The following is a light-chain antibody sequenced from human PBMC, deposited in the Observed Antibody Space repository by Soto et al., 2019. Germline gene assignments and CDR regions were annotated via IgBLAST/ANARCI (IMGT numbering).Light chain of an antibody. CDR2: DVS. V-gene: IGLV2-14*01. CDR3: SSYTSSSPF. Sequence: QSALTQPASVSGSPGQSITISCTGTSSDVGGYNYVSWYQQHPGKAPKLMIYDVSNRPSGVSNRFSGSESGNTASLTISGLQAEDEADYYCSSYTSSSPFFGTGTKVTVL. J-gene: IGLJ1*01. CDR1: SSDVGGYNY.